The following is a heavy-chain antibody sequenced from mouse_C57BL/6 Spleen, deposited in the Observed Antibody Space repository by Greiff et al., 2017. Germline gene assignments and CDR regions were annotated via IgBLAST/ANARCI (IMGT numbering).Heavy chain of an antibody. J-gene: IGHJ4*01. CDR2: IDPSDSYT. CDR1: GYTFTSYW. CDR3: ARYDYDEGGAMDY. V-gene: IGHV1-59*01. Sequence: QVQLQQPGAELVRPGTSVKLSCKASGYTFTSYWMHWVKQRPGQGLEWIGVIDPSDSYTNYNQKFKGKATLTVDTSSSTAYMQLSSLTSEVSAVYYCARYDYDEGGAMDYWGQGTSVTVSS. D-gene: IGHD2-4*01.